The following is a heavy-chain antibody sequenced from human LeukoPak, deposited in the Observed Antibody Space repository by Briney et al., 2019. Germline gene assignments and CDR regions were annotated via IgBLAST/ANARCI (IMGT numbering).Heavy chain of an antibody. Sequence: ASVKVSCKASGYTFTNYGISWVRQAPGQGLEWMGIINPSGGSTSYAQKFQGRVTMTRDTSISTAYMELSRLRSDDTAVYYCARELVVTVYYYYYMDVWGKGTTVTVSS. V-gene: IGHV1-46*01. CDR2: INPSGGST. J-gene: IGHJ6*03. CDR3: ARELVVTVYYYYYMDV. CDR1: GYTFTNYG. D-gene: IGHD3-22*01.